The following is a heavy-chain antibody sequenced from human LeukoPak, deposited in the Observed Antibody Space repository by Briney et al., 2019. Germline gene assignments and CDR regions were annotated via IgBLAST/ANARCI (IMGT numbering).Heavy chain of an antibody. D-gene: IGHD3/OR15-3a*01. V-gene: IGHV3-7*03. CDR3: ATSYDMGWLIGY. CDR1: GFIVNSNY. Sequence: PGGSLRLSCAASGFIVNSNYMNWVRQVPGQGLEWVANIKQDGGEKFYVASVKGRFTISRDNGKSSLYLQMNSLRAEDTALYYCATSYDMGWLIGYWGQGTLVTVSS. CDR2: IKQDGGEK. J-gene: IGHJ4*02.